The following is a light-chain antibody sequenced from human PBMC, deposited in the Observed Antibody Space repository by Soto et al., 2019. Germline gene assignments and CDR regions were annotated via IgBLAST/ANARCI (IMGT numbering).Light chain of an antibody. CDR3: CSYAGSYREV. CDR1: SSDVGGYNY. Sequence: QSALTQPSSVSGSPGQSVTISCTGTSSDVGGYNYVSWYQQHPGKAPKLMIYDVSKRPSGVPDRFSGSKSGNTASLTISGLQAEDEADYYCCSYAGSYREVFGGGTKLTVL. J-gene: IGLJ2*01. CDR2: DVS. V-gene: IGLV2-11*01.